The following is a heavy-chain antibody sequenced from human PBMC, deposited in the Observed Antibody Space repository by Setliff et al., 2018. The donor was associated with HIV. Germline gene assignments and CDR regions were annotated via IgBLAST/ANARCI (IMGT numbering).Heavy chain of an antibody. J-gene: IGHJ4*02. CDR2: ITPMFGTS. D-gene: IGHD1-7*01. Sequence: SVKVSCKSSGGTSKTFALNWVRQAPGQGLEWMGGITPMFGTSNYAQKFQSRITIVADKLTSTAYMELSSLRSDDTAIYYCARDRGWELSHPPFFDYWGQGTLVTVSS. CDR3: ARDRGWELSHPPFFDY. V-gene: IGHV1-69*06. CDR1: GGTSKTFA.